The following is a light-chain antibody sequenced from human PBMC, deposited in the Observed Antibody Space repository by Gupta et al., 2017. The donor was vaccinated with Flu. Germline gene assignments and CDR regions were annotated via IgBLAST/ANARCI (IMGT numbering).Light chain of an antibody. CDR1: SSDIGREY. Sequence: QTVLTHRPTTSGTPGQCVPISCYGSSSDIGREYVYWYQQFPGKAPKLLIYRVNQRPSGVPDRFSGSKSGTSASLAISGLRAEDEADYYCASWADSLRVRVFGGGTKLTVL. CDR2: RVN. J-gene: IGLJ3*02. CDR3: ASWADSLRVRV. V-gene: IGLV1-47*01.